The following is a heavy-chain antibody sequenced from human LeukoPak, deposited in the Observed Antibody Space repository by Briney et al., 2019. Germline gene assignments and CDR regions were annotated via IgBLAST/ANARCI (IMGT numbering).Heavy chain of an antibody. CDR3: ARVLRFYFYMDV. V-gene: IGHV4-34*01. CDR2: IDDSGST. D-gene: IGHD3-16*01. CDR1: GGSFSDYY. J-gene: IGHJ6*03. Sequence: PSETLSLTCAVYGGSFSDYYWSWIRQSPGKGLDWIGDIDDSGSTAYNPSLKSRVTISGDTSKNQFSLKLSSVTAADTAVYYCARVLRFYFYMDVWATGPRSPSP.